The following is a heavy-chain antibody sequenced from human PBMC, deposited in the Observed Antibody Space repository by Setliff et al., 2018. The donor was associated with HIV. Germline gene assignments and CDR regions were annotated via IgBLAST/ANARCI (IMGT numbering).Heavy chain of an antibody. CDR2: ISPHNDNT. CDR1: GYTFTNNY. J-gene: IGHJ3*01. CDR3: TKGQTWNDVGFFYV. V-gene: IGHV1-18*01. D-gene: IGHD1-1*01. Sequence: GASVKVSCKASGYTFTNNYISWVRQAPGQGLEWMGWISPHNDNTKYDQKFQGRVNMTTDTSTSTAYMELRSLRSDDTAMYYCTKGQTWNDVGFFYVWGQGTMVTVSS.